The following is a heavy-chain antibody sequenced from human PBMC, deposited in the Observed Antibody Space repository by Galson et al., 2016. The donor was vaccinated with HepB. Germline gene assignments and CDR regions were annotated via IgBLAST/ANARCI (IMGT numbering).Heavy chain of an antibody. D-gene: IGHD1-7*01. CDR1: GYMFTIYH. V-gene: IGHV1-46*01. J-gene: IGHJ5*01. CDR3: ARDRTYGPTTLGPRENWFDP. Sequence: SVKVSCKASGYMFTIYHMHWVRQAPGEGLEWMGIINPSGGSTSYAQKFQGRVTMTRDTPTSTVYMELSSLGSEDTAGYYCARDRTYGPTTLGPRENWFDPWGQGTTVTVSS. CDR2: INPSGGST.